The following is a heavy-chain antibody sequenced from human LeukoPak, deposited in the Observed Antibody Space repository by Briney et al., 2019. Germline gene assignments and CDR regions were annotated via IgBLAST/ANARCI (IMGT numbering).Heavy chain of an antibody. J-gene: IGHJ4*02. CDR3: ARQVMTDTRYFDY. V-gene: IGHV4-59*08. D-gene: IGHD2-21*02. Sequence: NPSETLSLTCTVSGGSISNYWWSWIRQPPGKGLEWIGYVFDSGGTNYNPSLSSRVTISVDTSKNQFSLRLSSVTAADTAVYYCARQVMTDTRYFDYWGQGTLVTASS. CDR1: GGSISNYW. CDR2: VFDSGGT.